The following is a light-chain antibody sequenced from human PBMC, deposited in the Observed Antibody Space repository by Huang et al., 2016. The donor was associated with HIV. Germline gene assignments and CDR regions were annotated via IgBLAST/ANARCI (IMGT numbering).Light chain of an antibody. CDR2: GTS. V-gene: IGKV3-15*01. Sequence: EIVMTQSPATLSVSPGERATLACRASQSVSTNLAWYQKKAGQAPRLLMYGTSTRATGVPARFSGSGSGTEFTLTISSLQSEDFAGYYCQQYNNWPPLTFGGGTRVEIK. CDR1: QSVSTN. CDR3: QQYNNWPPLT. J-gene: IGKJ4*01.